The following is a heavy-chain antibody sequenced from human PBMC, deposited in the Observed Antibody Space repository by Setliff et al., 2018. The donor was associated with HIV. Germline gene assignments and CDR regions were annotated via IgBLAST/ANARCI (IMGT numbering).Heavy chain of an antibody. J-gene: IGHJ3*02. CDR2: FYPGDFDT. V-gene: IGHV5-51*01. D-gene: IGHD6-19*01. Sequence: GESLKISCKGSGYSFTNFWIGWVRQRPGKGLEWMGIFYPGDFDTRYSPSFEGQVTMSAEKSISTAYLQWDSLKASDTAIYYCARHFSVAGDAFDIWGQGTMVT. CDR3: ARHFSVAGDAFDI. CDR1: GYSFTNFW.